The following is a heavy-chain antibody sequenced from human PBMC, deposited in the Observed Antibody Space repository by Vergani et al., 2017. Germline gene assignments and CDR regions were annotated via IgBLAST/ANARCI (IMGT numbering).Heavy chain of an antibody. J-gene: IGHJ6*02. Sequence: EMQLVQSGAEVRKPGESVKISCRTSGYNFDIYWIGWVRQMPGKGLEWMGIVYPADSDTRYSPSFKGQVTVSADKSTSTAFLEWSGLKVTETAIYYFARHARYSDVTGNYVYYGMDVWGQGTSVIVSS. CDR3: ARHARYSDVTGNYVYYGMDV. CDR1: GYNFDIYW. D-gene: IGHD3-16*01. V-gene: IGHV5-51*01. CDR2: VYPADSDT.